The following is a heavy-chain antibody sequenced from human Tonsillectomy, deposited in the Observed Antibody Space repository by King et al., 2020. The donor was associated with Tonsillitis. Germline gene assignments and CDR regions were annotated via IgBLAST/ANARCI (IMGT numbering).Heavy chain of an antibody. J-gene: IGHJ4*02. V-gene: IGHV3-30*01. CDR2: ISYDGINK. CDR3: ARGVDEWGTDY. Sequence: VQLVQSGGGVVQPGGSLRLSCAASGFTFSNYPMHWVRQAPGKGLEWVAVISYDGINKYFADSVKGRFTITRDNSQNTMYLQVTSLRVEDTAVYYCARGVDEWGTDYWGQGTLVTVSS. CDR1: GFTFSNYP. D-gene: IGHD3-16*01.